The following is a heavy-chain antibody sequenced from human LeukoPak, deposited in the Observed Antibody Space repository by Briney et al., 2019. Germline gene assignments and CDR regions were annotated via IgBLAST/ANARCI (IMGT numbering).Heavy chain of an antibody. CDR2: IYPIDSDT. CDR3: ATSAGDSGSFYHH. J-gene: IGHJ5*02. V-gene: IGHV5-51*01. Sequence: PGESLKISCKGSGYTFTSNWIGWVRQMPGKGPEWMGVIYPIDSDTRYSPSFQDQVSISVDTSINTVYLQWASLRASDTAMYYCATSAGDSGSFYHHWGQGTLVTVSS. D-gene: IGHD3-10*01. CDR1: GYTFTSNW.